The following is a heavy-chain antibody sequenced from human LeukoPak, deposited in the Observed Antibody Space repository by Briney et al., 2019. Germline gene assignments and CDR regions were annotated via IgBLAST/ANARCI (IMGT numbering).Heavy chain of an antibody. Sequence: ASVKVSCKASGYTFTSYGISWVRQAPGQGLEGMGWISPYNGNTDHAQKFQGRVTMPTDTSTNTAYMELRSLRSDDTAVYYCARSGSSYYYDSSGYYPSSYWGQGTLVTVSS. V-gene: IGHV1-18*01. J-gene: IGHJ4*02. CDR1: GYTFTSYG. CDR3: ARSGSSYYYDSSGYYPSSY. CDR2: ISPYNGNT. D-gene: IGHD3-22*01.